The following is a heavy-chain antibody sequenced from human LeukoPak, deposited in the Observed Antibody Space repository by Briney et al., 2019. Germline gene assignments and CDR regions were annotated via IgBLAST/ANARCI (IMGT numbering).Heavy chain of an antibody. J-gene: IGHJ5*02. CDR2: IKQDGSEE. V-gene: IGHV3-7*05. CDR1: GFTFSNYW. Sequence: GGSLRLSCAASGFTFSNYWMIWVRQAPGKGLEWVGNIKQDGSEERYADSVRGRFSISRDNAQTSLYLQMNSLRAEDTAVYYCARASDPWLQLTWGQGTLVSVSS. CDR3: ARASDPWLQLT. D-gene: IGHD5-24*01.